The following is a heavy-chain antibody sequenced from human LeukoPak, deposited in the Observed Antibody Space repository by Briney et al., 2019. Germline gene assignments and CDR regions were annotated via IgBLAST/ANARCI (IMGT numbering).Heavy chain of an antibody. CDR3: ARDKILGYCSSTSCYTGYYYYYMDV. Sequence: SETLSLTCAVYGGSFSGYYWSWMRQPPGKGLEWMGEINHSGSTNYNPSLKSRVTISVDPSKNQFSLKLSSVTAADTAVYYCARDKILGYCSSTSCYTGYYYYYMDVWGKGTTVTVSS. CDR2: INHSGST. V-gene: IGHV4-34*01. J-gene: IGHJ6*03. CDR1: GGSFSGYY. D-gene: IGHD2-2*02.